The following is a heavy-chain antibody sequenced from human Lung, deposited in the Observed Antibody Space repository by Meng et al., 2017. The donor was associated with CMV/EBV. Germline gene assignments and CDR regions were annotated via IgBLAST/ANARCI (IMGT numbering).Heavy chain of an antibody. CDR2: IKSKTGGGTS. D-gene: IGHD6-13*01. CDR3: TSDGRVGYSREAFDN. CDR1: GFTFSNYW. V-gene: IGHV3-15*01. Sequence: SCAASGFTFSNYWMNWVRQAPGKGLEWVAGIKSKTGGGTSDYAANGKGKITIAKYKTENRLHMQMHRLETEDTDVYYCTSDGRVGYSREAFDNWGQGXMVTVSS. J-gene: IGHJ4*01.